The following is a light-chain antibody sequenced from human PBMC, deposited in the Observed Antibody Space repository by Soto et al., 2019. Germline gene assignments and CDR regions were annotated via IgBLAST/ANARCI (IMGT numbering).Light chain of an antibody. V-gene: IGKV1-5*01. J-gene: IGKJ1*01. Sequence: DSQMTQSASSLSRSVGHRVTVPCRASRSISDWLAWYQQKPGKAPELLIFDASNLKSGVSSRFSGSGSGTEFTLTISRLQPDDVATYYCLQYSSHSWTFGQGTKVDI. CDR2: DAS. CDR1: RSISDW. CDR3: LQYSSHSWT.